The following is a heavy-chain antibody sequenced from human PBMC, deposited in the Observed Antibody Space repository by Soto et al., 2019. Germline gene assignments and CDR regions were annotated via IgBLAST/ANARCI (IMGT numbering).Heavy chain of an antibody. CDR3: AHRRVGLGFY. J-gene: IGHJ4*02. V-gene: IGHV2-5*02. D-gene: IGHD1-26*01. CDR2: IYWDDSK. CDR1: GFSLSTSGVG. Sequence: QITLKESGPTLVKPTQTLTLTCTFSGFSLSTSGVGVGWNRQPPGKALEWLAVIYWDDSKYYTSSLKSRLTINKDTSKNPVVHTVTDMDPVDTDTYSCAHRRVGLGFYWGQGTLVTVST.